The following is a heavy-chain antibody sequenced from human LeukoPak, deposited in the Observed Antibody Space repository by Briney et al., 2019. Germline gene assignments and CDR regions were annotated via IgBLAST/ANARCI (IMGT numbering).Heavy chain of an antibody. CDR1: GFTVSSNY. D-gene: IGHD6-6*01. CDR3: GRLYSSSSLNVY. CDR2: IYTGGST. J-gene: IGHJ4*02. Sequence: GGSLRLSCAASGFTVSSNYMSWVRQAPGKGLQWVSVIYTGGSTYYVDSVKGRFTISRDSSKNTVYLQMNSLRAEDTAVYYCGRLYSSSSLNVYWGQGTLVTVSS. V-gene: IGHV3-66*01.